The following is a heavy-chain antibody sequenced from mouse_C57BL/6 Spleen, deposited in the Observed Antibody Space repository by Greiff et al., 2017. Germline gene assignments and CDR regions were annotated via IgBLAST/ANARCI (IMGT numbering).Heavy chain of an antibody. CDR1: GYTFTSYW. Sequence: QVQLKQPGAELVKPGASVKLSCKASGYTFTSYWMQWVKQRPGQGLEWIGEIDPSDSYTNYNQKFKGKATLTVDTSSSTAYMQLSSLTSEDSAVYYCARRRTVGAMDYWGQGTSVTVSS. CDR3: ARRRTVGAMDY. D-gene: IGHD1-1*01. J-gene: IGHJ4*01. V-gene: IGHV1-50*01. CDR2: IDPSDSYT.